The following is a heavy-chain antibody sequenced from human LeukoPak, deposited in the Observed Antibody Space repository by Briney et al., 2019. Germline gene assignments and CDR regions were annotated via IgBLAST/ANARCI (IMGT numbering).Heavy chain of an antibody. D-gene: IGHD1-26*01. CDR1: GGTFSSYA. CDR3: ARDLGEYGSPGWFDP. CDR2: IIPIFGTGTA. Sequence: SVKVSCKASGGTFSSYAITWVRQAPGQGLEWMGGIIPIFGTGTANYAQKFQGRVTITADKSTSTAYMELSSLRSDDTAVYYCARDLGEYGSPGWFDPWGQGTLVTVSS. J-gene: IGHJ5*02. V-gene: IGHV1-69*06.